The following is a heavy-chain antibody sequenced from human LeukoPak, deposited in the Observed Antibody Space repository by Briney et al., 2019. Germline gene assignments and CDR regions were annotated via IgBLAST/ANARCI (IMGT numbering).Heavy chain of an antibody. V-gene: IGHV3-21*01. J-gene: IGHJ3*02. CDR1: GFTFSSYS. CDR2: ISSSSSYI. CDR3: ARDGYSYGYRAFDI. D-gene: IGHD5-18*01. Sequence: PGGSLRLSCAASGFTFSSYSMNWVRQAPEKGLEWVSSISSSSSYIYYADSVKGRFTISRDNAKNSLYLQMNSLRAEDTAVYYCARDGYSYGYRAFDIWGQGTMVTVSS.